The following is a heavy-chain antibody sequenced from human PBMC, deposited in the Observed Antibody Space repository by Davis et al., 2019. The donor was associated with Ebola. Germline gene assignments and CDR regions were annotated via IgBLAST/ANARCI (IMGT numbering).Heavy chain of an antibody. CDR1: GFTFSSYA. CDR2: INGDETIT. D-gene: IGHD4-17*01. V-gene: IGHV3-74*01. Sequence: HTGGSLRLSCAASGFTFSSYAMSWVRQAPGKGPVWVSRINGDETITAYADSVKGRFAISRDNTKNTLYLQMNSLSAEDTAVYYCTKDFDYVNGYWGQGALVTVSS. CDR3: TKDFDYVNGY. J-gene: IGHJ4*02.